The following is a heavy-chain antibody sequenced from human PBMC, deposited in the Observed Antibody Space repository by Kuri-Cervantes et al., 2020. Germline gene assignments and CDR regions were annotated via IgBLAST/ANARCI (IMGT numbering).Heavy chain of an antibody. J-gene: IGHJ3*02. Sequence: GESLKISCAASGFTFSSYEMNWVRQAPGKGLEWVSHISSSGSTIFYADSVKGRFTISRDNAKNSLYLQMNSLRAEDTAVYYCARDRTNDYDFWSGYRGSAFDIWGQGTMVTVSS. D-gene: IGHD3-3*01. CDR3: ARDRTNDYDFWSGYRGSAFDI. CDR2: ISSSGSTI. V-gene: IGHV3-48*03. CDR1: GFTFSSYE.